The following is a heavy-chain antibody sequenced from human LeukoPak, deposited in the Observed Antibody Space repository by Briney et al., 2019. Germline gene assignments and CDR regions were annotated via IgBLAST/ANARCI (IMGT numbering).Heavy chain of an antibody. CDR3: ANYRQYYYDSSGYPDY. Sequence: GTSLRLSCAASGFNFDNYGMHWVRQAPGKGLEWVAVLWYDGSKEFYIDSVKGRFTISRDNSENTLYLEMHSLRVEDTAVYYCANYRQYYYDSSGYPDYWGQGTLVTVSS. J-gene: IGHJ4*02. V-gene: IGHV3-33*06. D-gene: IGHD3-22*01. CDR1: GFNFDNYG. CDR2: LWYDGSKE.